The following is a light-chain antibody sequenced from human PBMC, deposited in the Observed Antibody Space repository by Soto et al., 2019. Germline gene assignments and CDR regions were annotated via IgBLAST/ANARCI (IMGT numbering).Light chain of an antibody. V-gene: IGKV3-11*01. CDR3: QQRSNSSLHT. J-gene: IGKJ2*01. CDR2: DAS. Sequence: EIVLTQSPATLSLSPGGRATLSCRARQSVRSYLAWYQQKPGQAPRLLIYDASNRATGIPARFSGSGSGTDFTLTVSSLEPEDFAVYYCQQRSNSSLHTFGQGTKLEIK. CDR1: QSVRSY.